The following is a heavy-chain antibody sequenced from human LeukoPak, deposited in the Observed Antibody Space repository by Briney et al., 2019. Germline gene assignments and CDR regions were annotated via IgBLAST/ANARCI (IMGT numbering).Heavy chain of an antibody. CDR3: ARDNGVVHGVYYMGV. CDR2: IKQDGSEK. CDR1: GFTFSNYW. J-gene: IGHJ6*03. V-gene: IGHV3-7*01. D-gene: IGHD3-3*01. Sequence: GGSLRLSCAASGFTFSNYWMTWVRQAPGKGLEWVADIKQDGSEKLYVNSVRGRFTISGDNAKMSLFLQMNSLRAEDTAVYYCARDNGVVHGVYYMGVWGKGTTVTVS.